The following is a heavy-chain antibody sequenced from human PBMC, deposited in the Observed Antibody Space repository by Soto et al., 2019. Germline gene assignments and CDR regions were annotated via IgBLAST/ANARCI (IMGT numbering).Heavy chain of an antibody. CDR1: GYTFTSYG. D-gene: IGHD4-17*01. Sequence: QVQLVQSGAEVKKPGASVKVSCKACGYTFTSYGISWVRQAPGQGLEWMGWISAYNGNTNYAQKLQGRVTMTTDTSTSTAYMELRSLRSDDTAVYYCARDTAGYDYGDFLPDYWGQGTLVTVSS. CDR2: ISAYNGNT. J-gene: IGHJ4*02. V-gene: IGHV1-18*01. CDR3: ARDTAGYDYGDFLPDY.